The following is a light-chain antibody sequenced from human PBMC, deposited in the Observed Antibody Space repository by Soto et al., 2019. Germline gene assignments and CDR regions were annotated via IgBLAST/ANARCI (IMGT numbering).Light chain of an antibody. J-gene: IGLJ3*02. V-gene: IGLV1-40*01. CDR3: QSYDSSLSGPWV. Sequence: QSVLTQPPSVSGAPGQRVTISCTGSSSNIGAGYDVHWYQQHPGTAPKLLIYGNSNRPSGVPDRFSGSKSGTSASLAITGLQAEDEADYYCQSYDSSLSGPWVFGGGTQLTVL. CDR1: SSNIGAGYD. CDR2: GNS.